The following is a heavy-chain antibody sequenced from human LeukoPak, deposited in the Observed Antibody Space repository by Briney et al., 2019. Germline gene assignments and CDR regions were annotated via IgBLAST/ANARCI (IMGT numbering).Heavy chain of an antibody. Sequence: PGGSLRLSCAASGFTFSSYAMSWVRQAPGKGLEWVSGISGSGGSTYYADSVKGRFTISRDNSKNTLYLQMSSLRAEDTAVYFCAKDGIVVAPAGAFDYWGQGTLVTVSS. J-gene: IGHJ4*02. CDR3: AKDGIVVAPAGAFDY. CDR2: ISGSGGST. V-gene: IGHV3-23*01. D-gene: IGHD2-2*01. CDR1: GFTFSSYA.